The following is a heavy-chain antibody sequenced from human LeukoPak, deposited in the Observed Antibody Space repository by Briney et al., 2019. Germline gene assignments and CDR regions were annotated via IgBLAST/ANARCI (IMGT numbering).Heavy chain of an antibody. V-gene: IGHV3-7*01. J-gene: IGHJ6*03. Sequence: GGSLRLSCAASGFTFSSYWMSWVRQAPGKGLERVANIKQDGSEKYYVDSVKGRFTISRDNAKNSLYLQMNSLRAEDTAVYYCARSTQYCSGGSCYRVYYYYYMDVWGKGTTVTVSS. D-gene: IGHD2-15*01. CDR2: IKQDGSEK. CDR1: GFTFSSYW. CDR3: ARSTQYCSGGSCYRVYYYYYMDV.